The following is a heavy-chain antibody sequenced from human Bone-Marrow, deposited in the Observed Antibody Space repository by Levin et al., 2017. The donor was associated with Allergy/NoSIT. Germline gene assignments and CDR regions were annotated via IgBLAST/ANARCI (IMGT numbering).Heavy chain of an antibody. Sequence: GESLKISCVASGFTFSSFDMHWVRQPTGQGLEWVAGIDSSGDTYYPDSVKGRLTISRENAWNSLYLQINRLTAGDTATYYCARASKFYFNRKGYYYGFDVWGRGTSVTVSS. CDR2: IDSSGDT. J-gene: IGHJ6*02. CDR3: ARASKFYFNRKGYYYGFDV. CDR1: GFTFSSFD. V-gene: IGHV3-13*01. D-gene: IGHD2/OR15-2a*01.